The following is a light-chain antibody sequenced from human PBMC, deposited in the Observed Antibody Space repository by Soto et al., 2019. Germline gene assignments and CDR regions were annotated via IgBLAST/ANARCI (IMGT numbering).Light chain of an antibody. CDR2: DAS. CDR1: QSVSSY. CDR3: QQRRNWPLT. V-gene: IGKV3-11*01. J-gene: IGKJ4*01. Sequence: EIVLTQSPATLSLSPGDTATRSCRASQSVSSYLAWYQQKPGQAPRLLIYDASKGATGIPARFSGSGSGTDFTLTISSLEPEDFAVYYCQQRRNWPLTFGGGTKVEIK.